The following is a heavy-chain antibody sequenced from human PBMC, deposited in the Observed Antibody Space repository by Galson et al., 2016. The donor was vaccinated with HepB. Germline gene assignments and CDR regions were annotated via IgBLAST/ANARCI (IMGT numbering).Heavy chain of an antibody. D-gene: IGHD3-22*01. CDR2: IDYSGST. Sequence: TLSLTCIVSGDSISRSAYYWSWLRQHPGKGLEWIGYIDYSGSTYYNPSLRSRVTMSVDTSKNQFSLKLRSVTAADTAVYYCARITFFFGSSAYWNDYWGQGILVTVSS. CDR3: ARITFFFGSSAYWNDY. V-gene: IGHV4-31*03. CDR1: GDSISRSAYY. J-gene: IGHJ4*02.